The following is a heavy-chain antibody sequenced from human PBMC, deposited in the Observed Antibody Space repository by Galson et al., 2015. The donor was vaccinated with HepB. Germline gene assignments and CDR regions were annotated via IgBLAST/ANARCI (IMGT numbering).Heavy chain of an antibody. J-gene: IGHJ3*01. V-gene: IGHV3-53*01. CDR3: ARDGSACSSPSCDSETDAFDL. CDR2: IYSDGRT. Sequence: SLRLSCAASGFIVSNNYMTWVRQAPGKGLEWVSFIYSDGRTFYADSVKGRFTISRDNSKNTLYLQMNSLRAEDTAVYYCARDGSACSSPSCDSETDAFDLWGQGTMVTVS. D-gene: IGHD2-2*01. CDR1: GFIVSNNY.